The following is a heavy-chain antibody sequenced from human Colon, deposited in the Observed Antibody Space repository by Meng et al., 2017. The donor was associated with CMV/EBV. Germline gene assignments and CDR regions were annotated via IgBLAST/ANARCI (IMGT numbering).Heavy chain of an antibody. Sequence: GSLRLSCAVYGGSFSGYYWSWIRQPPGKGLEWIGEINHSGSTNYNPSLKSRVTISVDTSKNQFSLKLSSVTAADTAVYYCARKYYDFWSGYHYYFDYWGQGTLVTVS. CDR1: GGSFSGYY. D-gene: IGHD3-3*01. J-gene: IGHJ4*02. CDR2: INHSGST. V-gene: IGHV4-34*01. CDR3: ARKYYDFWSGYHYYFDY.